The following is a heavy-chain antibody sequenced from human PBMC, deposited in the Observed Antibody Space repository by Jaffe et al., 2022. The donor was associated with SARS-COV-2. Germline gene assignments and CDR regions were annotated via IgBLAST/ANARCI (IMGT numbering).Heavy chain of an antibody. D-gene: IGHD6-6*01. CDR2: IYTSGRT. Sequence: QVQLQESGPGLVKPSQTLSLTCTVSGGSISSGTYYWNWIRQPAGKGLEWIGHIYTSGRTNYNPSLKSRVTISGDTSKNQFSLKLTSVTAADTAVYYCARESWEISSSLSLFDYWGQGTLVTVSS. V-gene: IGHV4-61*02. CDR3: ARESWEISSSLSLFDY. CDR1: GGSISSGTYY. J-gene: IGHJ4*02.